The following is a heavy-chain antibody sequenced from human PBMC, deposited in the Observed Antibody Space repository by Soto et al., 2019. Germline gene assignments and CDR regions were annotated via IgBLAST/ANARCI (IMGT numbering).Heavy chain of an antibody. V-gene: IGHV1-3*05. CDR2: INAGNGNT. CDR3: ARIRLRDSYYFDY. D-gene: IGHD4-17*01. J-gene: IGHJ4*02. CDR1: GYTFTSYA. Sequence: QVQLVQSGAEEKKPGASVKVSCKASGYTFTSYAMHWVRQAPGQRLEGMGWINAGNGNTKYSQKFQGRVTITRDTSASTAYMELSSLRSEDTAVYYCARIRLRDSYYFDYWGQGTLVTVSS.